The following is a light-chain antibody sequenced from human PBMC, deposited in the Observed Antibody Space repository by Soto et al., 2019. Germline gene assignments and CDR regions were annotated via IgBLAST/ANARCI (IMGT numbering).Light chain of an antibody. CDR1: QTISSW. V-gene: IGKV1-5*03. J-gene: IGKJ1*01. CDR3: QHYNSYSEA. Sequence: DIQMTQSPSTLSGSLGDRVTRTWRASQTISSWLAWYQQKPGKAPKLLIYKASTLKSGVPSRFSGSGSGTEFTLTISSLQPDDFATYYCQHYNSYSEAFGQGTKVDIK. CDR2: KAS.